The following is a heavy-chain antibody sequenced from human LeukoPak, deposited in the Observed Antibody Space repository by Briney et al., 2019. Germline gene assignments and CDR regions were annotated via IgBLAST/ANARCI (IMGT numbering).Heavy chain of an antibody. J-gene: IGHJ4*02. CDR1: GFTFSDYY. CDR3: ARGPGGDPIEY. Sequence: PGGSLRLSCAASGFTFSDYYMSWIRQAPGKGLEWVSYISGSATTMYYADSVKGRFTISRDNAKNSLYLLMNSLRDEDSAVCYCARGPGGDPIEYWGQGTLVTVSS. D-gene: IGHD3-16*01. CDR2: ISGSATTM. V-gene: IGHV3-11*01.